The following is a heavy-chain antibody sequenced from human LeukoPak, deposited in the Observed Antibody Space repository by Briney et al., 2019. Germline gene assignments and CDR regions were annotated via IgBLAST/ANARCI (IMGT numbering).Heavy chain of an antibody. J-gene: IGHJ5*02. CDR2: ISTYNGNT. CDR1: GYTFTSYG. D-gene: IGHD2-15*01. CDR3: AKEADSWFDP. V-gene: IGHV1-18*01. Sequence: ASVKVSCKASGYTFTSYGISWVRQAPGQGLEWMRWISTYNGNTKSAQKLQGRVTMTTDTSTNTAYMELRSLRSDDTAVYYCAKEADSWFDPWGQGTLVTVSS.